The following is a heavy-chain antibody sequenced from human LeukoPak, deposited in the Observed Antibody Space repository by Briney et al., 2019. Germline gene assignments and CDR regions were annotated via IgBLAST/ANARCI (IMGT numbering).Heavy chain of an antibody. CDR3: ARDSSGPWFDP. CDR2: ISSSSSYI. V-gene: IGHV3-21*01. J-gene: IGHJ5*02. D-gene: IGHD6-6*01. CDR1: GFTFSTYS. Sequence: PGGSLRLSCAASGFTFSTYSMNWVCQAPGKGLEWVSSISSSSSYIYYADSVKGRFTISRDNAKNSLFLQMNSLRAEDTAVYYCARDSSGPWFDPWGQGTLVTVSS.